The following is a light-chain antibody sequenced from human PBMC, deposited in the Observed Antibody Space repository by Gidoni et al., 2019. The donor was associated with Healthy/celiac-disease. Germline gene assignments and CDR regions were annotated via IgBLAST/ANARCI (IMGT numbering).Light chain of an antibody. J-gene: IGLJ3*02. V-gene: IGLV1-51*01. Sequence: QSVLTQPPSVSAAPGQKVTISCSGSSSNIGNNYVSWYQQLPGTAPKLLIYDNNKRPAGIPDRFSGSKSGTSATLGLTGLQTGDEADYYCGTWDSRLSGMGFGGGTKLTVL. CDR3: GTWDSRLSGMG. CDR2: DNN. CDR1: SSNIGNNY.